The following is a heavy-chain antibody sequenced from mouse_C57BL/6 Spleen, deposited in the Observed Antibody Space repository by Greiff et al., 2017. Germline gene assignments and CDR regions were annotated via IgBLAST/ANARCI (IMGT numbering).Heavy chain of an antibody. D-gene: IGHD2-1*01. J-gene: IGHJ2*01. V-gene: IGHV5-12*01. CDR1: GFTFSDYY. CDR2: ISTGGGST. CDR3: ARQDGYGTFDY. Sequence: EVHLVESGGGLVQPGGSLKLSCAASGFTFSDYYMYWVRQTPEKRLEWVAYISTGGGSTYYPDTVKGRFTISRDNAKNTLYLQMSRLKSEDTAMYYCARQDGYGTFDYWGQGTTLTVSS.